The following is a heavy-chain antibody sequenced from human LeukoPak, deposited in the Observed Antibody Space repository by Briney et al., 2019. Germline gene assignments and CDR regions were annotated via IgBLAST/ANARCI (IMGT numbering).Heavy chain of an antibody. Sequence: ASVRVSCKVSGFTLADLSMHWVRQAPGKGLEWVGGFDRKNGDTIYAQRFRGRVTLTEDTSTGTAYMDLSSLSADDTAVYYCATGVFCATTTCPGYQHYYYFMDVWGKGTTVTVSS. V-gene: IGHV1-24*01. J-gene: IGHJ6*03. CDR1: GFTLADLS. D-gene: IGHD2-2*01. CDR3: ATGVFCATTTCPGYQHYYYFMDV. CDR2: FDRKNGDT.